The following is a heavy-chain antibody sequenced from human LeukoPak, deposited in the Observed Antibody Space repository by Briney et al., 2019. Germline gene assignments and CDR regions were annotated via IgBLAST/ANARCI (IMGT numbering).Heavy chain of an antibody. D-gene: IGHD2-15*01. CDR3: ARSRYCSGGSCYSGDY. Sequence: EASVKVSCKASGYTFTSYAMHWVRQAPGQRLEWMGWINAGNGNTKYSQKFQGRVTITRDTSAGTAYMELSSLRSEDTAVYYCARSRYCSGGSCYSGDYWGQGTLVTVSS. V-gene: IGHV1-3*01. CDR1: GYTFTSYA. J-gene: IGHJ4*02. CDR2: INAGNGNT.